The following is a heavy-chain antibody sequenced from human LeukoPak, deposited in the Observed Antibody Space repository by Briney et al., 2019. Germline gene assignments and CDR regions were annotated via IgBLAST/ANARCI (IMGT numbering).Heavy chain of an antibody. CDR2: INPNSGGT. D-gene: IGHD2-2*01. V-gene: IGHV1-2*02. Sequence: ASVKVSCKASGYTFTGYYMHWVRQAPGQGLEWMGWINPNSGGTNYAQKFQGRVTMTRDTSISTAYMELSRLRSDDTAVYYCARVSRPGYCSSTSCYLFDYWGQGTLVTVSS. J-gene: IGHJ4*02. CDR3: ARVSRPGYCSSTSCYLFDY. CDR1: GYTFTGYY.